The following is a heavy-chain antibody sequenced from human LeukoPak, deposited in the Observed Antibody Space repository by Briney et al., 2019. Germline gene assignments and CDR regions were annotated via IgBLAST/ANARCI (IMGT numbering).Heavy chain of an antibody. J-gene: IGHJ4*02. CDR1: GFTFSSYW. CDR2: INSEGSST. CDR3: ARGGPYYYDSSGSFDY. Sequence: GGSLRLSCAASGFTFSSYWMHWVRQAPGKGLVWVSRINSEGSSTSYACSVKGRFTISRDNAKNTLYLQMNSLRAEDTAVYYCARGGPYYYDSSGSFDYWGQGTLVTVSS. V-gene: IGHV3-74*01. D-gene: IGHD3-22*01.